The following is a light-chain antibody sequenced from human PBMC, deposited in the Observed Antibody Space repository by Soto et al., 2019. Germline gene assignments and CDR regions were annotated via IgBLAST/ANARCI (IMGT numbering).Light chain of an antibody. J-gene: IGKJ1*01. V-gene: IGKV3-15*01. CDR2: GAS. CDR1: ESVSTN. Sequence: EIVLTQSPATLSLSPGERVTLSCRASESVSTNLAWYQQKAGQAPRLLIYGASTRATGIPARFSGSGSGTELTLTISGLQSEDFAVYYCQQYSIWRTFGQGTRVDIK. CDR3: QQYSIWRT.